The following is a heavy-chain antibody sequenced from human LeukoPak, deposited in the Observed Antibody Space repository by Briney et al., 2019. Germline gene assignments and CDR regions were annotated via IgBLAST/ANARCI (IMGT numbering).Heavy chain of an antibody. CDR3: ARVGPLPYGGNLDY. V-gene: IGHV4-61*08. J-gene: IGHJ4*02. CDR2: IYSSGST. D-gene: IGHD4-23*01. CDR1: GGSISSGGYS. Sequence: SETLSLTCAVSGGSISSGGYSWNWIRQPPGKGLDWIGYIYSSGSTNYNPSLKSRVTISVDTSKNQFSLKLSSVTAADTAVFYCARVGPLPYGGNLDYWGQGTLVTVSS.